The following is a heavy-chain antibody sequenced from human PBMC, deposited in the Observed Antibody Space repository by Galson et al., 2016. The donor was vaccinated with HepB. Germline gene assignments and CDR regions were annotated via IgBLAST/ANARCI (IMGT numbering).Heavy chain of an antibody. CDR1: GYSISSSGYY. CDR3: ARRPLDPHTSGRLDY. V-gene: IGHV4-38-2*02. CDR2: IYHSGTT. Sequence: SETLSLTCTVSGYSISSSGYYWGWIRQSPGKGLEWIGCIYHSGTTYYNPSLRSRVTLSVDTSRNQFSLELSSVTAADTALYYCARRPLDPHTSGRLDYWVQGTLVTVSS. J-gene: IGHJ4*02. D-gene: IGHD6-19*01.